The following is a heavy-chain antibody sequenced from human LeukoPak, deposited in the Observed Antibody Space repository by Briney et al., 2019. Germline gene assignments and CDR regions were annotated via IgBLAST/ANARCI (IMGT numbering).Heavy chain of an antibody. Sequence: PSETLSLTCTVSGGSTSNYFCTWLRQSAGKGLEWIGRIHTSGSTNYNPSLKSRVSMSVDTSKNQFSLKLSSVTAADTAVYYCARASLHVDTAMATGGVDYWGQGTLVTVSS. J-gene: IGHJ4*02. V-gene: IGHV4-4*07. CDR3: ARASLHVDTAMATGGVDY. CDR1: GGSTSNYF. D-gene: IGHD5-18*01. CDR2: IHTSGST.